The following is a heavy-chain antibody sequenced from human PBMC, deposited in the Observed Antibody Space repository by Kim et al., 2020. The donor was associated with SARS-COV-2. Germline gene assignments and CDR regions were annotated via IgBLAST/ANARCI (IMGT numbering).Heavy chain of an antibody. CDR1: GGSFSGYY. D-gene: IGHD3-22*01. J-gene: IGHJ4*02. CDR2: INHSGST. V-gene: IGHV4-34*01. CDR3: ARGHTTYYYDSSGYINLYYFDY. Sequence: SETLSLTCAVYGGSFSGYYWSWIRQPPGKGLEWIGEINHSGSTNYNPSLKSRVTISVDTSKNQFSLKLSSVTAADTAVYYCARGHTTYYYDSSGYINLYYFDYWGQGTLVTVSS.